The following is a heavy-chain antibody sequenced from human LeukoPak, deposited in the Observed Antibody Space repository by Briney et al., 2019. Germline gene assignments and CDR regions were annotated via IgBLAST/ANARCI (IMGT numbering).Heavy chain of an antibody. CDR3: ARDKYMSGHVGSLFDP. J-gene: IGHJ5*02. CDR1: GFTFSRYA. D-gene: IGHD1-1*01. CDR2: IKQDGSEK. V-gene: IGHV3-7*01. Sequence: PGGSLRLSCAASGFTFSRYAMNWVRQAPGKGLEWVAEIKQDGSEKNYVDSVKGRFIISRDNTKSSLSLQMNSLRDEDTAVYYCARDKYMSGHVGSLFDPWGQGTLVIVSS.